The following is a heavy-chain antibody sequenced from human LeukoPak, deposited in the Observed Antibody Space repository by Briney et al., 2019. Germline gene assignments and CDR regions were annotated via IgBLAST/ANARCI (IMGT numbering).Heavy chain of an antibody. CDR3: AELGITMIGGV. CDR1: GFTFRSYA. CDR2: ISYDGSNK. J-gene: IGHJ6*04. Sequence: GRSLRLSCAASGFTFRSYAVHWVRQAPGKGLEWVAVISYDGSNKYYADSVKGRFTISRDNAKNSLYLQMNSLRAEDTAVYYCAELGITMIGGVWGKGTTVTISS. V-gene: IGHV3-30*04. D-gene: IGHD3-10*02.